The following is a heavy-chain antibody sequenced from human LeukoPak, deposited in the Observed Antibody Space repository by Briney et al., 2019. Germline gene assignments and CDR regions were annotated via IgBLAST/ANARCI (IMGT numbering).Heavy chain of an antibody. CDR1: GASISSYY. CDR3: ARTTEGGYTYDYFYYYYMDV. V-gene: IGHV4-59*01. J-gene: IGHJ6*03. D-gene: IGHD5-18*01. CDR2: IYYSGST. Sequence: ETLSLTCTVSGASISSYYWSWIRQPPGKGLEWIGYIYYSGSTNYNPSLQSRVTISVDTSKNQFSLKLSSVTAADTAVYYCARTTEGGYTYDYFYYYYMDVWGKGTTVTISS.